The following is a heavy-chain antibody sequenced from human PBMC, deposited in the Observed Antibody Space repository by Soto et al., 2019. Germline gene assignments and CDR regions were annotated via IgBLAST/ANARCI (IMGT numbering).Heavy chain of an antibody. V-gene: IGHV3-7*03. CDR2: VNQDGTQK. J-gene: IGHJ4*02. CDR3: ARWESSDWYLGI. CDR1: GFTFSGYW. Sequence: EVQLVESGGGLVQPGGSLRLSCAGSGFTFSGYWMTWVRQPPGKGLEWVASVNQDGTQKFYVDSVKGRFTISRDNAKNSLFLQMIRLRAEDTAVYYCARWESSDWYLGIWGQGTLVTVSS. D-gene: IGHD6-19*01.